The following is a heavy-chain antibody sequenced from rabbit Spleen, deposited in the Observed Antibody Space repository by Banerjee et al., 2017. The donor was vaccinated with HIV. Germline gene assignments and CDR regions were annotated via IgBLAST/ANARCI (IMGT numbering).Heavy chain of an antibody. D-gene: IGHD4-1*01. CDR1: GFSFSSSYY. V-gene: IGHV1S40*01. Sequence: QSLEESGGDLVKPEGSLTLTCTASGFSFSSSYYMCWVRQAPGKGLEWIGYIDPVFGTTYYATWVIGRFTISSHNAQNTLYLQLNSLTAADTATYFCAREGSGQVFFNLWGPGTLVTVS. CDR3: AREGSGQVFFNL. J-gene: IGHJ4*01. CDR2: IDPVFGTT.